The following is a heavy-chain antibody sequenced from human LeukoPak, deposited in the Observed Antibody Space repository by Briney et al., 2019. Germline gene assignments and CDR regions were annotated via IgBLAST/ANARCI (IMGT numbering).Heavy chain of an antibody. CDR1: GFTFISYG. CDR2: IQYDGSNE. D-gene: IGHD2-2*01. Sequence: GGSLRLSCAASGFTFISYGIHWVRQAPGKGLEWVAFIQYDGSNEYYADSVKGRFTISRDNSKNTLYLQMNSLRAEDTAVYYCAKDRPRYCSSTSCPRVWDYWGRGTLVTVSS. V-gene: IGHV3-30*02. CDR3: AKDRPRYCSSTSCPRVWDY. J-gene: IGHJ4*02.